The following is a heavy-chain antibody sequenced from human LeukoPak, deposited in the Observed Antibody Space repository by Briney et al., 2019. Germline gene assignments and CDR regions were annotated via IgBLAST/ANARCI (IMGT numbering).Heavy chain of an antibody. Sequence: SETLSLTCTVSGDSISSYYWIWIRQPPGKGLEYIGYINYSGITNYNPSLKSRVTISVDTSKNQFSLKLSSLTAADTAVYYCARWFYDSSGRYFDYWGQGTLVTVSS. D-gene: IGHD3-22*01. V-gene: IGHV4-59*01. CDR3: ARWFYDSSGRYFDY. CDR1: GDSISSYY. J-gene: IGHJ4*02. CDR2: INYSGIT.